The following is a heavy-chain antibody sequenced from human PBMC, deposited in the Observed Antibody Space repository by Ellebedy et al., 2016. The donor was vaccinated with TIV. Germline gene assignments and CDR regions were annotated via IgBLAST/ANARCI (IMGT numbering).Heavy chain of an antibody. D-gene: IGHD5-18*01. CDR3: ARGVEDSDDAAGGHDPLDL. V-gene: IGHV1-18*01. CDR1: GYSFTSYG. J-gene: IGHJ3*01. Sequence: AASVKVSCKASGYSFTSYGISWVRQDPGQGLEWTGWISTSKGNRNNDQKFQGRVTLSTDTSTNTAYMELRSLTSDDTAVYYSARGVEDSDDAAGGHDPLDLWGQGTMVAVSS. CDR2: ISTSKGNR.